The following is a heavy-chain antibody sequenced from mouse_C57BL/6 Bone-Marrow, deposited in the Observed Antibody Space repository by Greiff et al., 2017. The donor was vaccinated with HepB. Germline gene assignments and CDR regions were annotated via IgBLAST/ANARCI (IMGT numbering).Heavy chain of an antibody. D-gene: IGHD2-4*01. J-gene: IGHJ3*01. CDR2: INYDGSST. CDR1: GFTFSDYY. Sequence: EVQRVESEGGLVQPGSSMKLSCTASGFTFSDYYMAWVRQVPEKGLEWVANINYDGSSTYYLDSLKSRFIISRDNAKNILYLQMSSLKSEDTATYYCAREGDDYDGAWFAYWGQGTLVTVSA. V-gene: IGHV5-16*01. CDR3: AREGDDYDGAWFAY.